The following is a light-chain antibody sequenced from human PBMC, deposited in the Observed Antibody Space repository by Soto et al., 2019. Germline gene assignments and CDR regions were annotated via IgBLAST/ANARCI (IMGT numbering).Light chain of an antibody. CDR1: QSVSSY. J-gene: IGKJ5*01. CDR2: DAS. V-gene: IGKV3-11*01. CDR3: QQRSNWPLT. Sequence: EIVLTQSPATLSLSPGERATLSCRASQSVSSYLAWYQQKPGQAPMLLIYDASNKATGIPARFSGSGSGTDFTLTISSRVLEDFAVYYCQQRSNWPLTCGQGTRLEIK.